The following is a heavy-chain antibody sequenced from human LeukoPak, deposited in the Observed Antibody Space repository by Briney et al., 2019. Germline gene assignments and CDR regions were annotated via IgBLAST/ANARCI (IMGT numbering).Heavy chain of an antibody. CDR1: GYTFSGTGWY. J-gene: IGHJ4*02. CDR2: IHPNNGDT. D-gene: IGHD3-10*01. Sequence: GDSVKVSCKASGYTFSGTGWYLYWLRQAPGQGPECMGWIHPNNGDTAYAQKFEGRVAMTRDTSISTAYMELRRLRPDDTAVYFCARDGPAQMVDLDYWGQGTLVTVSS. V-gene: IGHV1-2*02. CDR3: ARDGPAQMVDLDY.